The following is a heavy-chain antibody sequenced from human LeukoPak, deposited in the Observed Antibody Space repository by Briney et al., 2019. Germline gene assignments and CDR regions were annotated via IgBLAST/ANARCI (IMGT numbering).Heavy chain of an antibody. V-gene: IGHV3-9*01. D-gene: IGHD5-12*01. CDR1: RFTFDDYA. CDR2: ISWNSGSI. CDR3: AKGPYSGYDSPGDYFDY. J-gene: IGHJ4*02. Sequence: PGGSLRLSCAASRFTFDDYAMHWVRQAPGKGLEWVSGISWNSGSIGYADSVKGRFTISRDNAKNSLYLQMNSLRAEDTALYYCAKGPYSGYDSPGDYFDYWGQGTLVTVSS.